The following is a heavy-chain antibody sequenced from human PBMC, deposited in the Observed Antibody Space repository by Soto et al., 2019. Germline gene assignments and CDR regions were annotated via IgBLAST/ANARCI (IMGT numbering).Heavy chain of an antibody. CDR3: GIVGGSGWYPFFGY. CDR2: IYHSGST. CDR1: SGSISSSNW. V-gene: IGHV4-4*02. D-gene: IGHD6-13*01. J-gene: IGHJ4*02. Sequence: QVQLQESGPGLVKPSGTLSLTCAVSSGSISSSNWWSWVRQPPGKGLEWIGEIYHSGSTHYHPSPKSRVTVAVDKSKNESALKLSSVTAADAAVYYCGIVGGSGWYPFFGYWGQGTLVTFSS.